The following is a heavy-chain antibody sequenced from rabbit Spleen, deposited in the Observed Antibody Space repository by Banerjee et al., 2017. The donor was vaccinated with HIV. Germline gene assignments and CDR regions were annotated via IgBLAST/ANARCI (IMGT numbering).Heavy chain of an antibody. D-gene: IGHD8-1*01. CDR2: IDAGSSGFT. CDR3: ARDTASSFSSYGMDL. CDR1: GVSFSFNSY. V-gene: IGHV1S40*01. Sequence: QSLEESGGDLVKPGASLTLTCTASGVSFSFNSYMCWVRQAPGKGLEWIACIDAGSSGFTYFATWAKGRFTISKTSSTTATLQMTRLTAADTATYFCARDTASSFSSYGMDLWGQGTLVTVS. J-gene: IGHJ6*01.